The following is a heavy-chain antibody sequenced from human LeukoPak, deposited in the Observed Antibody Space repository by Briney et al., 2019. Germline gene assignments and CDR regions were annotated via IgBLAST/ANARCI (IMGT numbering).Heavy chain of an antibody. CDR1: GYSFTSYW. D-gene: IGHD1-26*01. Sequence: GESLKISCKGTGYSFTSYWIGWVRQVPGKGLEWMGIIYPVDSDARYSPSFQGQVNISADKSISNAYLQWSSLKASHTAMYYCARRAYSGSYFFDDWGQGTLVTVSS. V-gene: IGHV5-51*01. CDR2: IYPVDSDA. J-gene: IGHJ4*02. CDR3: ARRAYSGSYFFDD.